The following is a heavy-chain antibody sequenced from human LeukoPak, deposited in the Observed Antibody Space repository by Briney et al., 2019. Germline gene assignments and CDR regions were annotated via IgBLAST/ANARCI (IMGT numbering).Heavy chain of an antibody. CDR3: ANKRNYYDSSGPGGY. D-gene: IGHD3-22*01. CDR1: GFTFSDYY. V-gene: IGHV3-11*04. J-gene: IGHJ4*02. Sequence: PGGSLRLSCAASGFTFSDYYMSWIRQAPGKGLEWVSYISTSGSTIYYADSVKGRFTISRDNSKNTLYLQMNSLRAEDTAVYYCANKRNYYDSSGPGGYWGQGTLVTVSS. CDR2: ISTSGSTI.